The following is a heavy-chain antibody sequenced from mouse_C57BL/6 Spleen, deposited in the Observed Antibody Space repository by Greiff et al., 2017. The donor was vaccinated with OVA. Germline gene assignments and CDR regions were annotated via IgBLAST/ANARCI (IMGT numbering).Heavy chain of an antibody. Sequence: DVQLQESGPELVKPGDSVTISCKASGYSFTGYFMNWVMQSHGKSLEWIGRINPYNGDTFYNQKFKGKATLTVDKSSSTAHMELRSLTSEDSAVYYCARGYDYDGLDDWGQGTTLTVSS. V-gene: IGHV1-20*01. CDR3: ARGYDYDGLDD. D-gene: IGHD2-4*01. CDR2: INPYNGDT. J-gene: IGHJ2*01. CDR1: GYSFTGYF.